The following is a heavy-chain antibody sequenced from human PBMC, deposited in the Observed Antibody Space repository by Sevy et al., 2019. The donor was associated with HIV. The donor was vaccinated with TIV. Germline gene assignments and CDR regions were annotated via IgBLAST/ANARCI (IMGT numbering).Heavy chain of an antibody. V-gene: IGHV3-74*01. J-gene: IGHJ3*02. CDR2: INSDGSST. CDR1: GFTFSSYW. CDR3: AKVEDRVALRGAFDI. D-gene: IGHD3-10*01. Sequence: GGSLRLSCAASGFTFSSYWMHWVRQAPGKGLVWVSRINSDGSSTSYADSVKGRFTISRDNSKNTLSLQMNSLRAEDTAVYFCAKVEDRVALRGAFDIWGQGTMVTVSS.